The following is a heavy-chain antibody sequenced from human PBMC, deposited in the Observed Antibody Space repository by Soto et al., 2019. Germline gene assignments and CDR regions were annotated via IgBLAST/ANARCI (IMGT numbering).Heavy chain of an antibody. Sequence: QVQLVQSGAEVKKPGASVKVSCKASGYTFTSYDINWVRQATGQGLEWMGWMNPNSGNTGYAQKFQGRVTMTRNTSISTAYMEMSSLRSEDTAVYYCARVAVTTPRTGYAFDIWGQGTMVTVSS. CDR2: MNPNSGNT. CDR3: ARVAVTTPRTGYAFDI. J-gene: IGHJ3*02. V-gene: IGHV1-8*01. CDR1: GYTFTSYD. D-gene: IGHD4-17*01.